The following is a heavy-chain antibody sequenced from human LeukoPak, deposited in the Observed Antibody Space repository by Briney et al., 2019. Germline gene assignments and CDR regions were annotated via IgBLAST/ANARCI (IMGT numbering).Heavy chain of an antibody. D-gene: IGHD6-13*01. Sequence: GGSLRLSCAASGFTFSSYGMHWVRQAPGKGLEWVAFIRYDGSNKYYADSVKGRFTISRDNAENSLYLQMNSLRAEDTAVYYCARPSGVAAAGTRRYYYYMDVWGKGTTVTVSS. V-gene: IGHV3-30*02. CDR1: GFTFSSYG. CDR2: IRYDGSNK. J-gene: IGHJ6*03. CDR3: ARPSGVAAAGTRRYYYYMDV.